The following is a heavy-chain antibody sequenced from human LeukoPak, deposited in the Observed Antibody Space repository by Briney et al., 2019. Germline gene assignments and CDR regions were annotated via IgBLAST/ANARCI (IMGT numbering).Heavy chain of an antibody. V-gene: IGHV3-49*03. J-gene: IGHJ4*02. CDR3: TRGRYDILTGYYD. Sequence: GGSLRLSCTASGCTFGDYAMSWFRQAPGKGLEWVGFIRSKAYGGTTEYAASVKGRFTISRDDSKSIAYLQMNSLKTEDTAVYYCTRGRYDILTGYYDWGQGTLVTVSS. CDR2: IRSKAYGGTT. CDR1: GCTFGDYA. D-gene: IGHD3-9*01.